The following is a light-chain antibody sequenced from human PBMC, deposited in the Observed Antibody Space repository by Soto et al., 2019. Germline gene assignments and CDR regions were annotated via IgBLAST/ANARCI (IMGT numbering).Light chain of an antibody. Sequence: EIVFTQSPGTLSLSPGERATLSCRASQSVSSSYLAWYQQKPGQAPRLLIYGASSRATGIPDRFSGSGSGTDFTLTISRLEPEDYAVYYCEQYYSSRYTFGQGTKMEIK. V-gene: IGKV3-20*01. CDR2: GAS. CDR1: QSVSSSY. CDR3: EQYYSSRYT. J-gene: IGKJ2*01.